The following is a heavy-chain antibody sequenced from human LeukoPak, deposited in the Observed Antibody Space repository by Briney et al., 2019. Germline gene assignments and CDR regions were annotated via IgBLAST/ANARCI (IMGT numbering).Heavy chain of an antibody. D-gene: IGHD3-10*01. CDR1: GFPFSSYA. J-gene: IGHJ5*02. CDR3: AREGFGEGWFDP. V-gene: IGHV3-30*01. Sequence: PGRSLRLSCAASGFPFSSYAMHWVRQAPGKGLEWVAVISYDGSNKYYADSVKGRFTISRDNSKNTLYLQMNSLRAEDTAVYYCAREGFGEGWFDPWGQGTLVTVSS. CDR2: ISYDGSNK.